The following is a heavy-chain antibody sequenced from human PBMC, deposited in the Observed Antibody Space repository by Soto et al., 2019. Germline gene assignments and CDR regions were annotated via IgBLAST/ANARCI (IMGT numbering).Heavy chain of an antibody. D-gene: IGHD3-10*01. CDR3: ARHTAGSLAHFGMDV. CDR1: GGSISSSYYY. CDR2: IYYSGST. J-gene: IGHJ6*02. V-gene: IGHV4-39*01. Sequence: SETLSLTCTVSGGSISSSYYYWGWIRQPPGKGLEWIGSIYYSGSTYYNPSLKSRVTMSVDTSKNQFSLNPNSVTAADTAVYYCARHTAGSLAHFGMDVWGQGTTVT.